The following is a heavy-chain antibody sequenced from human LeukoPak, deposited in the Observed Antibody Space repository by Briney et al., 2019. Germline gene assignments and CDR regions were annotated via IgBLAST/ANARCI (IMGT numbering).Heavy chain of an antibody. CDR2: IYAGGRT. V-gene: IGHV3-53*01. CDR3: ARVDYGDYTGEDY. D-gene: IGHD4-17*01. J-gene: IGHJ4*02. Sequence: QTGGSLRLSCAVSGFTVTSNHMNWVRQAPGRGLEWVSVIYAGGRTYYADSVKGRFTISRDNAKNSLYLQMNSLRAEDTALYYCARVDYGDYTGEDYWGQGTLVTVSS. CDR1: GFTVTSNH.